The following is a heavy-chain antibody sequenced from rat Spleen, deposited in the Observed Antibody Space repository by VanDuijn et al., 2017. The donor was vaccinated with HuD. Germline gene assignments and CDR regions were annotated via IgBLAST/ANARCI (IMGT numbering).Heavy chain of an antibody. CDR2: INSAGST. V-gene: IGHV3-3*01. D-gene: IGHD3-4*01. CDR1: GFSITINY. CDR3: ARTNNPYFYVMDA. J-gene: IGHJ4*01. Sequence: EVHLQESGPGLVKPSQSLSLTCSVTGFSITINYWGWIRKFPGNKLEWMGYINSAGSTNYNPSLKSRISITRDTSKNQFFLQVNSVTTEDTATYYCARTNNPYFYVMDAWGQGASVTVSS.